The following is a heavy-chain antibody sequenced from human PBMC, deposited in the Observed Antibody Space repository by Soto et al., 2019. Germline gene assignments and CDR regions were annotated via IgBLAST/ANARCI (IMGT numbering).Heavy chain of an antibody. Sequence: QVQLVESGGGVVQPGRSLRLSCAASGFTFSSYGMHWVRQAPGTGLEWVAVIWYDGSNKYYADSVKGRFTISRDNSKNTLYLQMNSRRAEDTAVYYCASFCSSTSCYGSWGQGTLVTVSS. D-gene: IGHD2-2*01. J-gene: IGHJ5*02. CDR1: GFTFSSYG. CDR2: IWYDGSNK. V-gene: IGHV3-33*01. CDR3: ASFCSSTSCYGS.